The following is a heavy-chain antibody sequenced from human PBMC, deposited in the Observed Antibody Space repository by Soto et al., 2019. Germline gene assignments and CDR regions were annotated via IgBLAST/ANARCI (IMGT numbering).Heavy chain of an antibody. CDR1: GDSVSSNSAG. Sequence: SPTLSLTCAITGDSVSSNSAGWSWVRQSPSRGLEWLERTYYRSKWYYEYAVSVRGRITINPDTSKNQYSLQLSSVTPEDTAVYLCARGEQYSGRIFDYWGQGTLVTVSS. V-gene: IGHV6-1*01. D-gene: IGHD1-26*01. CDR2: TYYRSKWYY. CDR3: ARGEQYSGRIFDY. J-gene: IGHJ4*01.